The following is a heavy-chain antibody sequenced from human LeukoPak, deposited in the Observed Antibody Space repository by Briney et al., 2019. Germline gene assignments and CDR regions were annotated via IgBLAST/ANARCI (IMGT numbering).Heavy chain of an antibody. J-gene: IGHJ4*02. CDR1: GGSVSSSY. V-gene: IGHV4-59*02. D-gene: IGHD2-8*01. CDR3: ARDVWYTH. CDR2: IYYRRSA. Sequence: SETLSLTCPVSGGSVSSSYWSWIRQPPGKGLEWIGYIYYRRSANYNPSLKSRVTISVDTSKNQFSLKLSSVTAADTAVYYCARDVWYTHWGQGTLVTVSS.